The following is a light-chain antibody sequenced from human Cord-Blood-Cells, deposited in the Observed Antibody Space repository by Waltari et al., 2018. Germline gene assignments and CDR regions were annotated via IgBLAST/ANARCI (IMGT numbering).Light chain of an antibody. CDR3: QVWDSSSDHWV. J-gene: IGLJ3*02. V-gene: IGLV3-21*03. CDR1: DIGSKS. CDR2: DDS. Sequence: SYVLHQPPPVSVAPGKTARITCGGNDIGSKSVHWYQQKPGQAPVLVVYDDSDRPSGIPERFSGSNSGNTATLTISRVEAGDEADYYCQVWDSSSDHWVFGGGTKLTVL.